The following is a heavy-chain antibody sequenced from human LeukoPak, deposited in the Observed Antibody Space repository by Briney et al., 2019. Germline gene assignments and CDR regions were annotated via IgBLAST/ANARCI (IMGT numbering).Heavy chain of an antibody. CDR1: IGTFSSYA. Sequence: SVKASYKSSIGTFSSYAISLVPQAPAQGLEWLLRIIPLLGTANYAQKFQGRVTITANKSTSKAYMELVVLGYQDTAVYYCARDQPVVVPADMPVYYYYGMDVLGQWTTVTVFS. CDR3: ARDQPVVVPADMPVYYYYGMDV. CDR2: IIPLLGTA. D-gene: IGHD2-2*01. V-gene: IGHV1-69*04. J-gene: IGHJ6*02.